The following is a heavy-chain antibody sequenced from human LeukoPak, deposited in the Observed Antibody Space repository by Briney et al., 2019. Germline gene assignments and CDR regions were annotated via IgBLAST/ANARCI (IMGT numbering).Heavy chain of an antibody. CDR1: GYTFTGYY. CDR3: ARDGSYYYDSSGYYNWFDP. CDR2: INPNSGGT. V-gene: IGHV1-2*02. Sequence: ASVKVSCKASGYTFTGYYMHWVRQAPGQGLEWMGWINPNSGGTNYAQKFQGRVTMTRDTSISTVYMELSSLRSEDTAVYYCARDGSYYYDSSGYYNWFDPWGQGTLVTVSS. D-gene: IGHD3-22*01. J-gene: IGHJ5*02.